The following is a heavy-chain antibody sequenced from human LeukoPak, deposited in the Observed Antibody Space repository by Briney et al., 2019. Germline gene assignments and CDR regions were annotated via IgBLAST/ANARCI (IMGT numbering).Heavy chain of an antibody. CDR1: GYTFTSYD. D-gene: IGHD4-23*01. Sequence: ASVELSFKTSGYTFTSYDISWVRQAPAQGPEWLGWINTNTSNTHYAHRLQDRVTFTTDTSTSKAYMELRGVTTEDRAVYYCAGGVSVVTPPWGQGTLVIVSS. CDR2: INTNTSNT. CDR3: AGGVSVVTPP. V-gene: IGHV1-18*01. J-gene: IGHJ5*02.